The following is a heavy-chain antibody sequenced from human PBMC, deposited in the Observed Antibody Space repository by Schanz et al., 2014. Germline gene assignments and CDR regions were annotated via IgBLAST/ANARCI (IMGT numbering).Heavy chain of an antibody. V-gene: IGHV3-7*02. CDR3: AKYRGYYRVSGSYRELEY. J-gene: IGHJ4*02. D-gene: IGHD3-10*01. Sequence: EVQLAESGGGLVQPGGSLRLSCAASTSTFSSDWMSWVRQAPGKGLEWVANIKEDGSVKDYVDSVKGRFTISRDNAKNSLYLQMTSLRAEDTAVYYCAKYRGYYRVSGSYRELEYWGQGTLVTVSS. CDR1: TSTFSSDW. CDR2: IKEDGSVK.